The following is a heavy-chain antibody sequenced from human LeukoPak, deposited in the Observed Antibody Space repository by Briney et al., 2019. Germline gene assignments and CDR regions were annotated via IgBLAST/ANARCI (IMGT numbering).Heavy chain of an antibody. V-gene: IGHV3-7*03. CDR3: ARDPVGYSYGPGSDY. CDR2: IKEDGSET. D-gene: IGHD5-18*01. Sequence: GGYLRLSCAASGFSFSNYWMTWVRQAPGKGLEWVANIKEDGSETKYVDSVKGRFTISRDNAKNSLYLQMNSLRAEDTAVYYCARDPVGYSYGPGSDYWGQGTPVTVSS. CDR1: GFSFSNYW. J-gene: IGHJ4*02.